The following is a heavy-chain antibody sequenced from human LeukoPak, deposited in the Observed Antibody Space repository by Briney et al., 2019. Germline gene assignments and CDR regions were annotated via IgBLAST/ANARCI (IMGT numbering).Heavy chain of an antibody. Sequence: GASVKVSCKASGYTFTNYAFTWVRQAPGQGLEWMGWISAYNGDTNYAQILQGRVTLTADTSTNTAYMELRSLRSDDTAVYYCIKGFEYRGQGTLVTVSS. J-gene: IGHJ4*02. CDR3: IKGFEY. D-gene: IGHD3-10*01. CDR2: ISAYNGDT. V-gene: IGHV1-18*01. CDR1: GYTFTNYA.